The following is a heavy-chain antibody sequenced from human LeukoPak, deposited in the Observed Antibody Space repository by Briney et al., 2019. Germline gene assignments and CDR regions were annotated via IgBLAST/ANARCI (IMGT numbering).Heavy chain of an antibody. CDR3: AKEVRGVSYYYYGMDV. D-gene: IGHD3-10*01. V-gene: IGHV3-9*01. CDR2: ISWNSGSI. CDR1: GFTFDDYA. J-gene: IGHJ6*02. Sequence: GGSLRLSCAASGFTFDDYAMHWVRQAPGKGLEWVSGISWNSGSIGYADSVKGRFTISRDNAKNSLYLQMNSLRAEDTALYYCAKEVRGVSYYYYGMDVWGQGTTVTVSS.